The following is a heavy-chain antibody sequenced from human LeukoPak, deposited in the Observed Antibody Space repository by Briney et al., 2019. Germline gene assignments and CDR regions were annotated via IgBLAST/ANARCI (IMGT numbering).Heavy chain of an antibody. Sequence: PGGSLRLSCAASGFTFSSYAMHWVRQAPGQGLDWVAFIRNDGSIKYYADSVKGRFTISRDNSKNTLYLQMNSLRIEDTAVYYCARGDCSGDCYHPLYYWGQGSLVTVSS. CDR2: IRNDGSIK. CDR1: GFTFSSYA. V-gene: IGHV3-30*02. D-gene: IGHD2-21*02. CDR3: ARGDCSGDCYHPLYY. J-gene: IGHJ4*02.